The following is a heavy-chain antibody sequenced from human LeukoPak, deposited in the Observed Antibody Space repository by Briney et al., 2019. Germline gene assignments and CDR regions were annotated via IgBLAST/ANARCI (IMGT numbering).Heavy chain of an antibody. CDR1: GDSVISGDYR. CDR2: TYFTGST. CDR3: ARATGYCSSTSCYRRWGLFDY. V-gene: IGHV4-30-4*02. D-gene: IGHD2-2*01. J-gene: IGHJ4*02. Sequence: PSETLSLTCTVSGDSVISGDYRWTWIRQPPGKGLEWIGYTYFTGSTYFNPSLKRRVAISIDTSKNQFSLKLSSVTAADTAVYYCARATGYCSSTSCYRRWGLFDYWGQGTLVTVSS.